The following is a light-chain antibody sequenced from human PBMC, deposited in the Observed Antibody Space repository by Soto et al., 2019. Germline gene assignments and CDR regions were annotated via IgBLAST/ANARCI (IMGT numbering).Light chain of an antibody. J-gene: IGKJ1*01. CDR2: GVS. V-gene: IGKV3-20*01. Sequence: EIVLTQSPGTLSLSPGERATLSCRASQFLSDSFIAWYQQKPGQTPRLLIYGVSNRATGVPDRFRGSGSGTDFILTISNLAPEDFAVYYCHQYRRSPQTFGQRTEVEIK. CDR1: QFLSDSF. CDR3: HQYRRSPQT.